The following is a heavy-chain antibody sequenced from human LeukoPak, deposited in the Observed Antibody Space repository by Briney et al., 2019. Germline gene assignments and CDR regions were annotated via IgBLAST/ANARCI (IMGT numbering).Heavy chain of an antibody. J-gene: IGHJ5*02. Sequence: PGGSLRLSCAASGFTFSSYSMNWVRQAPGKGLEWVSSISSSSSYIYYADSVKGRFTISRDNAKNSLYLQMNSLRAEDTAVYYCARDDQDTAMENSWFDPWGQGTLVTVSS. D-gene: IGHD5-18*01. CDR1: GFTFSSYS. CDR2: ISSSSSYI. CDR3: ARDDQDTAMENSWFDP. V-gene: IGHV3-21*01.